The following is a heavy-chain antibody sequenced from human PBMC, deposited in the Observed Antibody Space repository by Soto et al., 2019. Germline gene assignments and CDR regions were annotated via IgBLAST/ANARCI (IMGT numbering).Heavy chain of an antibody. J-gene: IGHJ4*02. CDR1: GGTFSSYA. CDR2: IIPIFGTA. D-gene: IGHD6-19*01. CDR3: ASGRDLAVAGNGGLDY. Sequence: QVQLVQSGAEVKKPGSSVKVSCKASGGTFSSYAISWVRQAPGQGLEWMGGIIPIFGTANYAQKFQGRVTITADDSTSTAYMELSSLRAEDTAVYYWASGRDLAVAGNGGLDYWGQGTLVTVSS. V-gene: IGHV1-69*01.